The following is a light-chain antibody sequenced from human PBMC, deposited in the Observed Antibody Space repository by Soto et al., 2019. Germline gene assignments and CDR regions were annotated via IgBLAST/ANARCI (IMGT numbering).Light chain of an antibody. CDR1: QSVNIY. CDR2: GAS. J-gene: IGKJ4*01. V-gene: IGKV3D-15*01. Sequence: VVMTRSSATLSVSPGERATLSCRASQSVNIYLAWYQQKPGQAPRLLIFGASSRATGIPARFSGSGSGTEFNLTISSLQSEDFAVYFCQQYDDWLRLTFGGGTQVDIK. CDR3: QQYDDWLRLT.